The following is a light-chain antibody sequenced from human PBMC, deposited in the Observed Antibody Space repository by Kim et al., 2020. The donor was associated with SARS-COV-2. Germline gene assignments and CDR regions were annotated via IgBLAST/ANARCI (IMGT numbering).Light chain of an antibody. CDR3: SSKTRDNTYV. V-gene: IGLV2-14*03. CDR2: EVT. J-gene: IGLJ1*01. Sequence: QSVLTQPASVSGSPGQSITISCTGTNRDIGYGDYVSWFQLHPDSAPKLIIFEVTRRPSGISARFSGSKSGNTASLTISGLQADDEADYYCSSKTRDNTYVFASGTKVTVL. CDR1: NRDIGYGDY.